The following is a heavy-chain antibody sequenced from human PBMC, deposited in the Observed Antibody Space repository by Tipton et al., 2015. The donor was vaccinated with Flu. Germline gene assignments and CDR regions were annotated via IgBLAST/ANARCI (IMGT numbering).Heavy chain of an antibody. V-gene: IGHV4-59*08. CDR3: ARPYNSGWYGAFDI. CDR2: IYNTGRT. D-gene: IGHD6-19*01. J-gene: IGHJ3*02. Sequence: TLSLTCTVSGGSISGYYWSLILQSPGKGLEWIGYIYNTGRTSYNPSLKSRVTISMDTSKNQVSLKLTSVTAADTAVYYCARPYNSGWYGAFDIWGQGTMVAV. CDR1: GGSISGYY.